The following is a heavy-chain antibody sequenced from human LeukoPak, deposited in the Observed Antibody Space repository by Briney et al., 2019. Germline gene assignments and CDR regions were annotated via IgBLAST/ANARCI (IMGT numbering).Heavy chain of an antibody. J-gene: IGHJ6*04. CDR2: ISGFNGKT. CDR1: GYIFKSYG. Sequence: ALVKVSCKASGYIFKSYGVNWVRQAPGQGLEWVGWISGFNGKTDYAQRFEGRVTMTRDTSTNTAYMELRSLRSEDTAVYYCARSGILVTGVRMDVWGKGTTVIDSS. D-gene: IGHD4-23*01. CDR3: ARSGILVTGVRMDV. V-gene: IGHV1-18*01.